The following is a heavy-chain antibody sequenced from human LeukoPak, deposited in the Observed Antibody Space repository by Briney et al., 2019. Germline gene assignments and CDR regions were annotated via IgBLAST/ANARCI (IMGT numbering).Heavy chain of an antibody. CDR1: GGSISSYY. D-gene: IGHD4-17*01. Sequence: PSETLSLTCTVSGGSISSYYWSWIRQPPGKGLEWIGYIYYSGSTNYNPSLKSRVTISVDTSKNQFPLKLSSVTAADTAVYYCARVLIGSTTVTTFDYWGQGTLVTVSS. CDR2: IYYSGST. CDR3: ARVLIGSTTVTTFDY. J-gene: IGHJ4*02. V-gene: IGHV4-59*01.